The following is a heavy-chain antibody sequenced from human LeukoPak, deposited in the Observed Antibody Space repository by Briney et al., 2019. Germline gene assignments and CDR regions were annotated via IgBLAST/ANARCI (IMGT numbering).Heavy chain of an antibody. CDR1: GLTYSDAW. J-gene: IGHJ2*01. CDR3: ARSPRIYDSSGYYLVEYFDL. CDR2: IYSGGST. V-gene: IGHV3-53*01. D-gene: IGHD3-22*01. Sequence: PGGSLRLSCAVFGLTYSDAWMSWVRQAPGKGLEWVSIIYSGGSTSYADSVKGRFTISRDISKNTLFLQMSSLRAEDTAVYYCARSPRIYDSSGYYLVEYFDLWGRGTLVTVSS.